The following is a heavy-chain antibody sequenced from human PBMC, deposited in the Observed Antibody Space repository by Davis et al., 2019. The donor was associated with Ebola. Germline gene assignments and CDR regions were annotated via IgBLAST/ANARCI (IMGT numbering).Heavy chain of an antibody. CDR1: GFTFSSYS. V-gene: IGHV3-21*01. J-gene: IGHJ6*02. Sequence: GGSLRLSCAASGFTFSSYSMNWVRQAPGKGLEWVSSISSSSSYIYYADSVKGRFTISGDNAKNSLYLQMNNLRAEDTAVYYCARDFRAYYDFWSGYPYYYNGMDVWGQGTTVTVSS. CDR3: ARDFRAYYDFWSGYPYYYNGMDV. D-gene: IGHD3-3*01. CDR2: ISSSSSYI.